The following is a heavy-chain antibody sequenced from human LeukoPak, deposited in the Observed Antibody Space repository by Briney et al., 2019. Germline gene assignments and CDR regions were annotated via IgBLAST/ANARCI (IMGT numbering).Heavy chain of an antibody. CDR2: IRSKTDGGTT. J-gene: IGHJ6*03. V-gene: IGHV3-15*01. CDR1: GFTFSNAW. CDR3: TTDQWPGLRFLEWLLNYYYYMDV. D-gene: IGHD3-3*01. Sequence: GGSLRLSCAASGFTFSNAWMSWVRQAPGKGLEWVGRIRSKTDGGTTDYAAPVKGRFTISRDDSKNTLYLQMNSLKTEDTAVYYCTTDQWPGLRFLEWLLNYYYYMDVWSKGTTVTVSS.